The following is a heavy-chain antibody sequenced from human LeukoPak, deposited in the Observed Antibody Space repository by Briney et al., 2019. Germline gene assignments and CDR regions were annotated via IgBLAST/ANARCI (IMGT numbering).Heavy chain of an antibody. V-gene: IGHV6-1*01. CDR1: GDSASSNSAA. CDR3: AREHGYNSPQAFDI. CDR2: TYYRSKWYN. J-gene: IGHJ3*02. D-gene: IGHD5-24*01. Sequence: SQTLSLTCAISGDSASSNSAAWSWIRQSPSRGLEWLGRTYYRSKWYNDYAVSVKSRITINPDTSKNQFSLQLNSVTPEDTAVYYCAREHGYNSPQAFDIWGQGTMVTVSS.